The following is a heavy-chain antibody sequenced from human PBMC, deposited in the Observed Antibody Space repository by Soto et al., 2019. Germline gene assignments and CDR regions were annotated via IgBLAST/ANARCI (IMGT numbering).Heavy chain of an antibody. CDR3: AKDRGHLAVAAITGGGDFDK. CDR1: GFTLSSYG. D-gene: IGHD6-19*01. J-gene: IGHJ3*02. V-gene: IGHV3-30*18. CDR2: ISYNGNNQ. Sequence: QIQLVESGGGVVQPGASQRLSCAASGFTLSSYGMHWVRQAPGKGLEWVAVISYNGNNQYYADSVRGRFTISRDNSKSTLYLQMNSLRAEYTAVYYCAKDRGHLAVAAITGGGDFDKWGQGTMVTVSS.